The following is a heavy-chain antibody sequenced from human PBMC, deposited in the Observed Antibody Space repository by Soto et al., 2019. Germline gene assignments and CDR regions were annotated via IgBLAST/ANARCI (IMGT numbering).Heavy chain of an antibody. CDR2: ISSSTGYT. J-gene: IGHJ6*02. D-gene: IGHD3-10*01. V-gene: IGHV3-11*05. Sequence: PGGSLRLSCAASGFTFSDYYMSWIRQAPGKGLEWISYISSSTGYTNYADSVKGRFTISRDNAKNSLYLQMNSLRAEDTAVYYCARDGSGSYYYGMDVWGQGTTVTVSS. CDR3: ARDGSGSYYYGMDV. CDR1: GFTFSDYY.